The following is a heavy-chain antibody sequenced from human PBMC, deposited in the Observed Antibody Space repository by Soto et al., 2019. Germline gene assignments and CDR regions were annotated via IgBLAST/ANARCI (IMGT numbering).Heavy chain of an antibody. D-gene: IGHD6-13*01. J-gene: IGHJ4*02. V-gene: IGHV4-39*01. Sequence: QLRLQESGPGLVKSSETLSLTCTVSGGSVRSSSYYWGWIRQPPGKGLEWIASIYYSGRTHNNPALKSRVTTSIVTYTNQFSLKMNSVTAADTAVYYCARHEGGATADRPLDYWGQGTLVTVSS. CDR3: ARHEGGATADRPLDY. CDR2: IYYSGRT. CDR1: GGSVRSSSYY.